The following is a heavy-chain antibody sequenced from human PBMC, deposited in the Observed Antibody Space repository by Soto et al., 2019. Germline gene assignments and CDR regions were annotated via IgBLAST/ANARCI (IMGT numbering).Heavy chain of an antibody. Sequence: SVTLTITFEVFGVCINRPTCWTWVRQAPGQGLEWIGEFCHPGTTNYKTSLKSRVTISVDRSKNQFSLKLSSVTAADTAVYYCARWFDPWGQGTLVTVS. V-gene: IGHV4-4*02. CDR1: GVCINRPTC. J-gene: IGHJ5*02. CDR3: ARWFDP. CDR2: FCHPGTT.